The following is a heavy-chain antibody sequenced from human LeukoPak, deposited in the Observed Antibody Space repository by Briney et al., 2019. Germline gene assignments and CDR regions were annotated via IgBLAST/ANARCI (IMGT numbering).Heavy chain of an antibody. CDR3: ARGRYSSSWYRY. Sequence: SETLSLTCTVSGGSISSYYWSWIRQPPGKGLEWIGYIYYSGSTNYNPSLKSRVTISVDTSKNQFSLKPSSVTAADTAVYYCARGRYSSSWYRYWGQGTLVTVSS. D-gene: IGHD6-13*01. J-gene: IGHJ4*02. V-gene: IGHV4-59*01. CDR2: IYYSGST. CDR1: GGSISSYY.